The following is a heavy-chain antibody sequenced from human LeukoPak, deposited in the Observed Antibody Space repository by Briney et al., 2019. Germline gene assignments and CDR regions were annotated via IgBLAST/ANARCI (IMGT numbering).Heavy chain of an antibody. CDR2: IYSGGST. CDR3: ATSGWRSDY. Sequence: LSLTCTVSGGSISSGGYYWSWVRQAPGKGLEWVSVIYSGGSTYYADSVKGRFTISRDNSKNTLYLQMNSLRAEDTAVYYCATSGWRSDYWGQGTLVTVSS. CDR1: GGSISSGGYY. D-gene: IGHD6-19*01. V-gene: IGHV3-53*01. J-gene: IGHJ4*02.